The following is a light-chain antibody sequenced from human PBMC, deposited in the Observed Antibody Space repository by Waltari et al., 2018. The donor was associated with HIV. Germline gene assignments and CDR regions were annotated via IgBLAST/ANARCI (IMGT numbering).Light chain of an antibody. CDR1: QPISIY. V-gene: IGKV1-39*01. CDR3: QQSYSGLT. Sequence: DIQMTQSPSSLSASLGDRVIITCRESQPISIYLNWYQQRPGRAPNLLIYAASTLHSGVPSRFSGSGSGTDFSLTIDGLQVEDFATYYCQQSYSGLTFGPGTKVDV. CDR2: AAS. J-gene: IGKJ3*01.